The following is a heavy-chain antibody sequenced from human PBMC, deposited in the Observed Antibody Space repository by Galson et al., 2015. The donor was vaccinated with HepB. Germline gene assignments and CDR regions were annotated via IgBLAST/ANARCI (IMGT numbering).Heavy chain of an antibody. Sequence: SLRLSCAASGFTFSSYWMSWVRQAPGKGLEWVANIKQDGSEKYYVDSVKGRFTISRDNAKNSLYLQMNSLRAEDTAVYYCARSRRSGWTRTSYYFDYWGQGTLVTVSS. V-gene: IGHV3-7*01. D-gene: IGHD6-19*01. CDR1: GFTFSSYW. CDR2: IKQDGSEK. CDR3: ARSRRSGWTRTSYYFDY. J-gene: IGHJ4*02.